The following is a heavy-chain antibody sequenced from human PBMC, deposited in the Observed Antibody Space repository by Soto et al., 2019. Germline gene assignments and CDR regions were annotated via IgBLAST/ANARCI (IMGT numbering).Heavy chain of an antibody. CDR1: GFTFSSYG. CDR2: ISYDGSNK. V-gene: IGHV3-30*18. CDR3: AKDLNIASPFFDI. D-gene: IGHD2-21*01. Sequence: GGSLRLSCAASGFTFSSYGMHWVRQAPGKGLEWVAVISYDGSNKYYADSVKGRFTISRDNSKNTLYLQMNSLRAEDTAVYYCAKDLNIASPFFDIWGQGTMVTVSS. J-gene: IGHJ3*02.